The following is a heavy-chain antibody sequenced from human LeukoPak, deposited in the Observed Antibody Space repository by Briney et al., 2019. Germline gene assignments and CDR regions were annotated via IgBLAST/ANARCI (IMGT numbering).Heavy chain of an antibody. CDR1: GFTFSSYA. CDR3: ARGRVEQQLVRLLHWFDP. D-gene: IGHD6-13*01. Sequence: GGSLRLSCAASGFTFSSYAMHWVRQAPGKGLEWVAVISYDGSNKYYADSVKGRFTISRDNSKNTLYLQMNSLRAEDTAVYYCARGRVEQQLVRLLHWFDPWGQGTLVTVSS. J-gene: IGHJ5*02. V-gene: IGHV3-30-3*01. CDR2: ISYDGSNK.